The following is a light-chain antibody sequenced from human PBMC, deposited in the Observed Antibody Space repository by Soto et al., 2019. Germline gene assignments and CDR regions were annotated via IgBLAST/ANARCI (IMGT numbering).Light chain of an antibody. CDR3: QQYGRSPRT. Sequence: EIVLTQSPGTLSLSPGERATLSCRASQSVSSSQLAWYQQKPGLAPRLLIYGASTRATGIPDWYSGSGSRTEFSLIIRRLEPEDFAVYYRQQYGRSPRTFGQGTKVEIK. J-gene: IGKJ1*01. V-gene: IGKV3-20*01. CDR2: GAS. CDR1: QSVSSSQ.